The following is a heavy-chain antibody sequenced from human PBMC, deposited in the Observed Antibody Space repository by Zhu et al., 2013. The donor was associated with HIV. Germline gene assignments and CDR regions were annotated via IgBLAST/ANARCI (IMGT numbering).Heavy chain of an antibody. J-gene: IGHJ3*02. CDR2: IIPILGIA. CDR1: GGTFSSYT. V-gene: IGHV1-69*02. CDR3: ARASYYDSSGYYPAAFDI. D-gene: IGHD3-22*01. Sequence: QVQLVQSGAEVKKPGSSVKVSCKASGGTFSSYTISWVRQAPGQGLEWMGRIIPILGIANYAQKFQGRVTITADKSTSTAYMELSSLRSEDTAVYYCARASYYDSSGYYPAAFDIWGQGTMVTVSS.